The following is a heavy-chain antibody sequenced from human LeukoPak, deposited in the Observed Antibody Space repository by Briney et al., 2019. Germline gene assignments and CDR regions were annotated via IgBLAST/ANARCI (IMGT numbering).Heavy chain of an antibody. CDR3: ARLRRPYYYYMDV. V-gene: IGHV5-51*01. CDR1: GYSFTSYW. J-gene: IGHJ6*03. CDR2: IYPDDSET. Sequence: GESLKISCKGSGYSFTSYWIAWVRQMPEKGLEWMGLIYPDDSETRYSPSFQGQVTMSVDKSISTAYLQWSSLKASDTAMYYCARLRRPYYYYMDVWGKGTRVTVSS.